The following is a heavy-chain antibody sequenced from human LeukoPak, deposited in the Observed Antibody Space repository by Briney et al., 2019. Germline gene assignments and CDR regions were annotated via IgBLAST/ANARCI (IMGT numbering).Heavy chain of an antibody. J-gene: IGHJ4*02. D-gene: IGHD6-19*01. V-gene: IGHV1-69*13. CDR1: GGTFSSHA. CDR2: ITPIFLTP. CDR3: ARNRVAGSLHFDY. Sequence: ASVKVSCTAPGGTFSSHAINWVRQGPGQGLEWMGGITPIFLTPSYAQKFQGRVTITADESTSTAYMELSSLRSEDTAVYYCARNRVAGSLHFDYWGQGTLVTVSS.